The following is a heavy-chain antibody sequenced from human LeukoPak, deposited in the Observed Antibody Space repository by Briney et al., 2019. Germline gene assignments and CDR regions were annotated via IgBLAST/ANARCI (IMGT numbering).Heavy chain of an antibody. D-gene: IGHD6-19*01. CDR3: AKDEYSSGCYYFDY. J-gene: IGHJ4*02. CDR2: ISGDGGST. CDR1: GFTFDDYA. Sequence: PGGSLRLSCAASGFTFDDYAMHWVRQAPGKGLEWVSLISGDGGSTYYADSVKGRFTISRDNSKNTLYLQMNSLRAEDTAVYYCAKDEYSSGCYYFDYWGQGTLVTVSS. V-gene: IGHV3-43*02.